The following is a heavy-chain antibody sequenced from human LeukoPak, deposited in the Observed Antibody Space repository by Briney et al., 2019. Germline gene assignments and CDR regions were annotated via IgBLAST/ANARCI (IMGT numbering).Heavy chain of an antibody. CDR3: AGEYYDDSSGYYPLYYYYGMDV. J-gene: IGHJ6*02. Sequence: SVKVSCKASGGTFSSYAISWVRQAPGQGLEWMGRIIPILGIANYAQKFQGRVTITADKSTSTAYMELSSLRSEDTAVYYCAGEYYDDSSGYYPLYYYYGMDVWGQGTTVTVSS. CDR1: GGTFSSYA. D-gene: IGHD3-22*01. CDR2: IIPILGIA. V-gene: IGHV1-69*04.